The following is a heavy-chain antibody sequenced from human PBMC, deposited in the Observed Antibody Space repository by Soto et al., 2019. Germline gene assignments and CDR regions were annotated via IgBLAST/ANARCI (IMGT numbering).Heavy chain of an antibody. CDR1: GFTFSSYG. Sequence: GGSLRLSCAASGFTFSSYGMHWVRQAPGKGLEWVAVIWYDGSNKYYADSVKGRFTISRDNSKNTLYLQMNSLRAEDTAVYYCARGDNAYSSGWLFDYWGQGTLVTVSS. CDR3: ARGDNAYSSGWLFDY. CDR2: IWYDGSNK. J-gene: IGHJ4*02. V-gene: IGHV3-33*01. D-gene: IGHD6-19*01.